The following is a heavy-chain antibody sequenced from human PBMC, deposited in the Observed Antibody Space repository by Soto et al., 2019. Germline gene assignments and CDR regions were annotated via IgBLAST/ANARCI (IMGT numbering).Heavy chain of an antibody. Sequence: GGSLRLSCAASGFTFSDYYMSWIRQAPGKGLEWVSYISSSGSTIYYADSVKGRFTLSRDNAKNSLYLQMNSLRAEDTAVYYCASGVVVVAATMIDYWGQGTLVTVSS. CDR2: ISSSGSTI. CDR1: GFTFSDYY. CDR3: ASGVVVVAATMIDY. D-gene: IGHD2-15*01. V-gene: IGHV3-11*01. J-gene: IGHJ4*02.